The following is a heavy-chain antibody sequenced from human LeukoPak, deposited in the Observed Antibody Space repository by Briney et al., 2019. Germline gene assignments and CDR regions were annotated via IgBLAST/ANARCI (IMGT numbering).Heavy chain of an antibody. CDR3: AREEGYSTGLVDFDF. V-gene: IGHV1-2*06. D-gene: IGHD6-19*01. J-gene: IGHJ4*02. Sequence: ASVKVSCKASGYTFTSYDINWVRQAPGQGLEWMGRIYPNSGGTNYAQKFQGRVTMTRDTSISTAYMELSRLRSDDTAVYYWAREEGYSTGLVDFDFLGQGTLVTVSS. CDR2: IYPNSGGT. CDR1: GYTFTSYD.